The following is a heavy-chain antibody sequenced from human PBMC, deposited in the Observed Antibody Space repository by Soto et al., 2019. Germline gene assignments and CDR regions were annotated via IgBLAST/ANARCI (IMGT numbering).Heavy chain of an antibody. CDR1: GYTFTSYY. D-gene: IGHD6-25*01. V-gene: IGHV1-46*03. CDR2: INPSGGST. CDR3: ARYVIRNSSGWPEFDY. Sequence: GASVKVSCKASGYTFTSYYMHWVRQAPGQGLEWMGIINPSGGSTSYAQKFQGRVTMTRDTSTSTVYMELSSLRSEDTAVYYCARYVIRNSSGWPEFDYWGQGTLVPVSS. J-gene: IGHJ4*02.